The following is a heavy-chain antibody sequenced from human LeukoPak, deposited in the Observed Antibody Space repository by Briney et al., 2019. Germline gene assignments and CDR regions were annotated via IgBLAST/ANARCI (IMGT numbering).Heavy chain of an antibody. CDR3: ARALKSWAPHAFDI. CDR2: IYSGGST. J-gene: IGHJ3*02. CDR1: GFTVSSNY. V-gene: IGHV3-53*01. Sequence: GGSLRLSCAASGFTVSSNYMSWVRQAPGKGLEWVSVIYSGGSTYYADSVKGRFTISRDNSKNTLYLQMNSLRAEDTAVYYCARALKSWAPHAFDIWGQGTMVTVSS. D-gene: IGHD6-13*01.